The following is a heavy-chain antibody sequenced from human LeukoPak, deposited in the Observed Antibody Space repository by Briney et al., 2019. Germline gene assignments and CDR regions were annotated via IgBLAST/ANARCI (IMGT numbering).Heavy chain of an antibody. CDR2: ISWNSGSI. Sequence: GRSLRLSCAASGFTFDDYAMHWVRQAPGRGLEWVSGISWNSGSIGYADSVKGRFTISRDNAKNSLYLQMNSLRAEDTALYYCAKDTYRGPYYFDYWGQGTLVTVSS. V-gene: IGHV3-9*01. CDR1: GFTFDDYA. D-gene: IGHD1-14*01. CDR3: AKDTYRGPYYFDY. J-gene: IGHJ4*02.